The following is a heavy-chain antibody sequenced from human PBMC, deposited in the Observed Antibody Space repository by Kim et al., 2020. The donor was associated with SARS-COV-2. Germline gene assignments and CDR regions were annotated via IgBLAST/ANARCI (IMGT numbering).Heavy chain of an antibody. V-gene: IGHV3-53*01. CDR2: IYFSGNT. CDR3: ARELGQVGEVY. Sequence: GGSLRLSCAASGFSVNDYYMTWVRQAPGKGLEWVSTIYFSGNTYYADSVEGRFTVSRDNSKNTLFLQMNSLRADDTAVYYCARELGQVGEVYWGQGTLVT. J-gene: IGHJ4*02. D-gene: IGHD3-10*01. CDR1: GFSVNDYY.